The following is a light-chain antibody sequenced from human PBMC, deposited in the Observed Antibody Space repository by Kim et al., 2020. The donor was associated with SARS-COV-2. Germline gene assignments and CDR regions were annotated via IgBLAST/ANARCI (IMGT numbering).Light chain of an antibody. Sequence: IQMTQSPSTLAASVGDRVTITCRASQNIISWLAWFQQKPGKAPKLLIYKTSNLQNGVPSRFSGSGSGTEFTLTISSLQPDDFATYYCQQYNSYSRTFGQGTKLEIK. V-gene: IGKV1-5*03. J-gene: IGKJ2*01. CDR1: QNIISW. CDR2: KTS. CDR3: QQYNSYSRT.